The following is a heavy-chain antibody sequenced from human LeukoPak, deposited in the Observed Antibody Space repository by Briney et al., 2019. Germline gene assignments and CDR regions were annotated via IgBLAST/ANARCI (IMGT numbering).Heavy chain of an antibody. CDR2: FDPEDGDT. CDR3: ATGTTVTALDRDY. J-gene: IGHJ4*02. CDR1: GYTLTELS. D-gene: IGHD4-17*01. Sequence: ASVKVSCKVSGYTLTELSMHWVRQAPGKGLEWTGGFDPEDGDTIYAQKFQGRVTVTEDTSTDTAYMELSSLRSEDTAVYYCATGTTVTALDRDYWGQGTLVTVSS. V-gene: IGHV1-24*01.